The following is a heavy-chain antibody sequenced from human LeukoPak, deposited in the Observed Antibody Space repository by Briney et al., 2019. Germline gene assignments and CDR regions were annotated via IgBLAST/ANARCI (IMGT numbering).Heavy chain of an antibody. CDR3: ARGLLGYSSIYYYYYMDV. D-gene: IGHD6-13*01. V-gene: IGHV1-8*03. J-gene: IGHJ6*03. CDR2: MNPNSGNT. CDR1: GYTFTSYD. Sequence: AATVKVSCKASGYTFTSYDINWVRQATGQGLEWMGWMNPNSGNTGYAQKFQGRVTITRNTSISTAYMELSSLRSEDTAVYYCARGLLGYSSIYYYYYMDVWGKGTTVTVSS.